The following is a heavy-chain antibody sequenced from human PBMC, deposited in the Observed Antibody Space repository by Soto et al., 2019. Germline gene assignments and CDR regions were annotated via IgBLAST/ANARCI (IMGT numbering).Heavy chain of an antibody. CDR3: ARTTAVPNTLRSRYFFDY. CDR2: VYYSGTT. V-gene: IGHV4-61*01. D-gene: IGHD4-17*01. J-gene: IGHJ4*02. Sequence: SETLSLTCSVSGGAVSNKTYYWSWIRQPPGDGLVWIWYVYYSGTTNYNPSLKSRVTISVDLSKNQFSLRLSSVTTADTALYYCARTTAVPNTLRSRYFFDYWGQGTLVTVSS. CDR1: GGAVSNKTYY.